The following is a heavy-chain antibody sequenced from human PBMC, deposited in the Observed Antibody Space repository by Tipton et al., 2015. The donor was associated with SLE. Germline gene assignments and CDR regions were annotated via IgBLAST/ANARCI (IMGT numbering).Heavy chain of an antibody. CDR1: GVSISRGSYF. CDR3: ARDSHTDYGDFYVDS. J-gene: IGHJ4*02. CDR2: IFSTGIT. Sequence: TLSLTCSVSGVSISRGSYFWTWIRQPAGQGLEWVGHIFSTGITDYTPSLKSRVSISADTSKNQFSLNLDSMTAADTAVYYCARDSHTDYGDFYVDSWGQGTLVTVSS. V-gene: IGHV4-61*09. D-gene: IGHD4-17*01.